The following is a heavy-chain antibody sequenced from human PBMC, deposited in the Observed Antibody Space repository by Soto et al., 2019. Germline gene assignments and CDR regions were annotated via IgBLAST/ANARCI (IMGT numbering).Heavy chain of an antibody. D-gene: IGHD3-22*01. J-gene: IGHJ4*02. Sequence: QVQLVQSGAEVKKPGASVQVSCKASGYTFTSYGISWVRQAPGQGLEWMGWISAYNGNTNYAQKLQGRVTMTTDTSTSTAYMELRSLRSDDTPVYYCARDYPYYYDSSNHYWGQGTLVTVSS. CDR3: ARDYPYYYDSSNHY. CDR1: GYTFTSYG. CDR2: ISAYNGNT. V-gene: IGHV1-18*01.